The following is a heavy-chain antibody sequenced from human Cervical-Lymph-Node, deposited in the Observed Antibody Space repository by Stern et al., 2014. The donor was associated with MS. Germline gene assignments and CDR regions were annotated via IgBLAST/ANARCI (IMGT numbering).Heavy chain of an antibody. Sequence: QVQLVQSGAEVKKPGASVKVSCKASGYIFTNYAMHWVRQAPGQRLEWMGWINPANGNTECSQNFQGRVSITRDTSASTASMALSSLRSEDTGVYYCARVRGTWYLDYWGQGTLVTVSS. CDR1: GYIFTNYA. CDR3: ARVRGTWYLDY. J-gene: IGHJ4*02. CDR2: INPANGNT. D-gene: IGHD3-16*01. V-gene: IGHV1-3*01.